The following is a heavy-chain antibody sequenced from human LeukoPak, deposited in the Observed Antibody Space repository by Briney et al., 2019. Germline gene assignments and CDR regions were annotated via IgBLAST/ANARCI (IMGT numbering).Heavy chain of an antibody. V-gene: IGHV4-59*01. D-gene: IGHD3-10*01. CDR2: IYYSEST. Sequence: SETLSLTCTVSGGSISSYYWSWIRKPPGKGLGGSGYIYYSESTNYNPSLKSRVTISVDTSKNQFPLKLSSVAADAAAVYYCARLVSGTCFDPWGQGTLVTVSS. CDR1: GGSISSYY. CDR3: ARLVSGTCFDP. J-gene: IGHJ5*02.